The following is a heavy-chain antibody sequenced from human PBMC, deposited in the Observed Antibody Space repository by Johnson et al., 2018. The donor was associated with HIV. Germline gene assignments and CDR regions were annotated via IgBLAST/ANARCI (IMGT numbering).Heavy chain of an antibody. D-gene: IGHD5-24*01. J-gene: IGHJ3*02. CDR2: ISYDGSNK. CDR3: ARGSQEMVTIWNALDI. V-gene: IGHV3-30*04. CDR1: GFTFSSYA. Sequence: QVQLVESGGGVVQPGRSLRLSCAASGFTFSSYAMHWVRQAPGKGLEWVAVISYDGSNKYYADSVKGRFTISRDNSKNTLYLHMNSLRGEDTAVYYCARGSQEMVTIWNALDIWGQGTMVTVSS.